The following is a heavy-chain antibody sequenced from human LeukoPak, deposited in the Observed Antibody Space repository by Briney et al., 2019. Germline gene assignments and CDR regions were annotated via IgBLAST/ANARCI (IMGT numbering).Heavy chain of an antibody. CDR1: GGSISSSNW. V-gene: IGHV4-4*02. Sequence: SETLSLTCAVSGGSISSSNWWSWVRQPPGKGLEWIGEIYHSESTNYNPSLKSRVTISVDTSKNQFSLKLSSVTAADTAVYYCARGNPVKADAFDIWGQGTMVTVSS. J-gene: IGHJ3*02. CDR3: ARGNPVKADAFDI. CDR2: IYHSEST.